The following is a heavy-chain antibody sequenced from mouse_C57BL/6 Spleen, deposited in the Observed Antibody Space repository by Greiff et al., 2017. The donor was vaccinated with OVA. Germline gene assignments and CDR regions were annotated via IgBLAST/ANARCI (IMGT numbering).Heavy chain of an antibody. V-gene: IGHV1-59*01. D-gene: IGHD1-1*01. CDR3: ARFTTVVATTNFDV. CDR2: IDPSDSYT. Sequence: QVQLQQPGAELVRPGTSVKLSCKASGYTFTSYWMHWVKQRPGQGLEWIGVIDPSDSYTNYNQKFKGKATLTVDTSSSTAYMQLSSPTSEDSAVYYCARFTTVVATTNFDVWGTGTTVTVSS. J-gene: IGHJ1*03. CDR1: GYTFTSYW.